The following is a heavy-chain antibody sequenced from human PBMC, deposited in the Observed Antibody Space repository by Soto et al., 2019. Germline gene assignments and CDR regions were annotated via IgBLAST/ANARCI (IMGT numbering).Heavy chain of an antibody. Sequence: GGSLRLSCAASGFTVSSNYMSWVRQAPGKGLEWVSVIYSGGSTNYADSVKGRFTISRDNSKNTLYLQINSLSAVDTAVYYCAKELYLHGFEGLDYWGQGALVTVSS. CDR2: IYSGGST. CDR3: AKELYLHGFEGLDY. V-gene: IGHV3-53*01. D-gene: IGHD3-10*01. CDR1: GFTVSSNY. J-gene: IGHJ4*02.